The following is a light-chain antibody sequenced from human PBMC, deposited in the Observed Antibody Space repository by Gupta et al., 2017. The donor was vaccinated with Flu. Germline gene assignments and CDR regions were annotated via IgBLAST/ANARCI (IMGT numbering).Light chain of an antibody. CDR3: ATWDSSLTAGGV. CDR1: SSSIGNNY. J-gene: IGLJ3*02. CDR2: DND. Sequence: VTISCSGSSSSIGNNYVSWYQQLPGAAPNLLIYDNDKRPSGIPDRFSGSKSGTSATLGITGLQTADEADYYCATWDSSLTAGGVFGGGTKLTVL. V-gene: IGLV1-51*01.